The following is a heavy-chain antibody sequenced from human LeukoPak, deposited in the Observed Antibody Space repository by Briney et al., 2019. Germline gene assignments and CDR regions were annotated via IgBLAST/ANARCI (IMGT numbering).Heavy chain of an antibody. CDR1: GFTFSNYG. V-gene: IGHV3-30*18. CDR2: ISYDGSNK. D-gene: IGHD6-19*01. J-gene: IGHJ4*02. Sequence: PGGSLRLSCAAFGFTFSNYGMHWVRQAPGKGLEWVAVISYDGSNKYYADSVKGRFTFSRDNSKNTLYLQMNSLRAEDTALYYCAKDASPSGFTRVYYFDHWGPGTLVTVSS. CDR3: AKDASPSGFTRVYYFDH.